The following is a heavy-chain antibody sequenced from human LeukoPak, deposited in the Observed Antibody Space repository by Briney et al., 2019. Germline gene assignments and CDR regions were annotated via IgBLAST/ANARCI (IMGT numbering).Heavy chain of an antibody. CDR2: INEVGSDK. V-gene: IGHV3-7*04. CDR1: GFTFSSYW. Sequence: GGSLRLSCAASGFTFSSYWMSWVRQAPGKGLEWVATINEVGSDKQYMDSVKGRLSISRDNPKNSLYLQMNSPRAEDTAVYFCARHGNWAFDLWGEEPMVTVSS. CDR3: ARHGNWAFDL. D-gene: IGHD1-1*01. J-gene: IGHJ3*01.